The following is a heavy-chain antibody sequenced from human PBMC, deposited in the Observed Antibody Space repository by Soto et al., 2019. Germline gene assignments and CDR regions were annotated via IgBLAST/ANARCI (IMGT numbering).Heavy chain of an antibody. CDR2: IDYSGST. Sequence: QLQLQESGPGLVKPSETLSLTCTVSGDSIRNNIYYWGWIRQSPEKGLEWIGNIDYSGSTYYNPSLKGRVTIYVDTSKNQFSLKLNSVTVADTAVYYCARSKRPGAGDHYALDIWGQGTLVTVSS. V-gene: IGHV4-39*01. CDR1: GDSIRNNIYY. J-gene: IGHJ3*02. D-gene: IGHD7-27*01. CDR3: ARSKRPGAGDHYALDI.